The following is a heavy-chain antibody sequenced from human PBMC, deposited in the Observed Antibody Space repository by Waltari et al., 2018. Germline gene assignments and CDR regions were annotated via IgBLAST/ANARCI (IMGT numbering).Heavy chain of an antibody. J-gene: IGHJ4*02. V-gene: IGHV4-59*11. CDR2: IYYSGST. D-gene: IGHD6-6*01. Sequence: QVQLQESGPGLVKPSEPLSLTCTVSGVSISSHYWSWIRQPPGKGLEWIGYIYYSGSTNYNPSLKSRVTISVDTSKNQFSLKLSSVTAADTAVYYCARDARDYFDYWGQGTLVTVSS. CDR1: GVSISSHY. CDR3: ARDARDYFDY.